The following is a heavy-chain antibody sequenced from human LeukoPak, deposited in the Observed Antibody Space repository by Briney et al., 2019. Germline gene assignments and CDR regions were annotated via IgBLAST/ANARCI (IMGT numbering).Heavy chain of an antibody. Sequence: SETLSLTCTVSGGSISSYYWSWIRQPAGKGLEWIGRIYTSGSTNYSPSLKSRVTMSVDTSKNQFSLKLSSVTAADTAVYYCARDQAYRYDSSDNWFGAFDIWGQGTMVTVSS. V-gene: IGHV4-4*07. J-gene: IGHJ3*02. CDR3: ARDQAYRYDSSDNWFGAFDI. CDR2: IYTSGST. D-gene: IGHD3-22*01. CDR1: GGSISSYY.